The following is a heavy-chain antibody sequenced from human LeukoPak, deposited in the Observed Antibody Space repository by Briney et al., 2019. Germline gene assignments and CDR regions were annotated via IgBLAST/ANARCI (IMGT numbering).Heavy chain of an antibody. Sequence: ASVKVSCKASGSPFTNYDVTWVRQSPGQGLEWMGRISAYNGNTHYAQKLQGRVTMTTDTSTSTAYMELRGLRSDDTAVYFCARAGAGATVFYWGQGTLVTVSS. CDR2: ISAYNGNT. CDR1: GSPFTNYD. D-gene: IGHD5-12*01. J-gene: IGHJ4*02. V-gene: IGHV1-18*01. CDR3: ARAGAGATVFY.